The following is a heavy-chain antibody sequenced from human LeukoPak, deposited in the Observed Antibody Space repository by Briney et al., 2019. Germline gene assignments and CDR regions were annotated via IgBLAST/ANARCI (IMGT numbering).Heavy chain of an antibody. J-gene: IGHJ3*02. D-gene: IGHD1-1*01. Sequence: GGSLRLSCTASGFTFSSYGMHWVGQAPGEGLEGVAFIRYDATNKYYTDSVKGRFTIPRDNSKKTLYLQMNSLRAEDTAVYYCAKDLGTRSVHDGFDIWGQGTMVTVSS. CDR3: AKDLGTRSVHDGFDI. CDR1: GFTFSSYG. V-gene: IGHV3-30*02. CDR2: IRYDATNK.